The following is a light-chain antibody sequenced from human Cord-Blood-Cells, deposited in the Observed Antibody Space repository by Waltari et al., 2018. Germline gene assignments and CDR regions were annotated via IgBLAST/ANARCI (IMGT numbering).Light chain of an antibody. CDR2: ASS. J-gene: IGKJ5*01. Sequence: DIQMTQSPSSLSASVVDRVNITCRASQSISSYLNWYQHKPGKAPKLLIYASSSLQSGVPSRFSGSGSGTDFTLTISSLQPEDFATYYCQQSYSTPITFGQGTRLEIK. CDR1: QSISSY. CDR3: QQSYSTPIT. V-gene: IGKV1-39*01.